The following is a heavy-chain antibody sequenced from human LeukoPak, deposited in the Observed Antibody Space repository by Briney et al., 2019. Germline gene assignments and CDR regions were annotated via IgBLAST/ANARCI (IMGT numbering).Heavy chain of an antibody. V-gene: IGHV4-30-2*01. CDR1: GGSISSGDYS. CDR3: ARISDWFDP. Sequence: PSETLSLTCAVSGGSISSGDYSWSWIRQPPGKGLEWIGYIYHSGSTYYNPSLKSRVTISVDRSKNQFSLKLSSVTAADTAVYYCARISDWFDPWGQGTLVAVSS. CDR2: IYHSGST. J-gene: IGHJ5*02.